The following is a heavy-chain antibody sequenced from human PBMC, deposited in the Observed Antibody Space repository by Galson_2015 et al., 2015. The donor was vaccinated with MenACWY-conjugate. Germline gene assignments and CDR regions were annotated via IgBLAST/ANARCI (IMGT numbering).Heavy chain of an antibody. CDR1: GFTFSTYA. J-gene: IGHJ4*02. CDR2: INGVIGTT. D-gene: IGHD3-16*01. CDR3: AKAFKPTCYGSTSYSFDS. V-gene: IGHV3-23*01. Sequence: SLRLSCAASGFTFSTYAISWVRRAPGKGLEWVSTINGVIGTTYHADSVKGRFTISRDDSKNTLYLQMNNLRAEDTALYICAKAFKPTCYGSTSYSFDSWGQGTLVTVSS.